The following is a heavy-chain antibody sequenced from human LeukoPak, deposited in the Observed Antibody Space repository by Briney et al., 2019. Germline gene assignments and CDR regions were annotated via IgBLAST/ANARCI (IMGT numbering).Heavy chain of an antibody. CDR3: AKIGVGRKLAEYYFDL. V-gene: IGHV4-39*01. J-gene: IGHJ4*02. CDR1: GDSITDSITSYY. CDR2: VFYSETT. Sequence: SETLSLTCTVSGDSITDSITSYYWSWVRQPPGKGLEWLGTVFYSETTSYFPSLKSRLTISADMSRNQFSLKMTSVTAADTAVYFCAKIGVGRKLAEYYFDLWGQGTLVTVSS. D-gene: IGHD3-16*01.